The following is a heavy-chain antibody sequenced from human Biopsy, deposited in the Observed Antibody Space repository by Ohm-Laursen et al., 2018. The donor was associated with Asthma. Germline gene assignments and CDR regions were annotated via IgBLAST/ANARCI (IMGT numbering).Heavy chain of an antibody. CDR3: ARIKIRIGAGTDRYFDL. D-gene: IGHD3-16*01. CDR2: IDTNRGGT. J-gene: IGHJ2*01. Sequence: GASVKVSCKASGYPFTDYYVHWVRQAPGQGLEWMGRIDTNRGGTNYAQKFLGRVTMTRDTSVNTPFMVLSRLRSDDTAVYYCARIKIRIGAGTDRYFDLWGRGTLVTVSS. V-gene: IGHV1-2*06. CDR1: GYPFTDYY.